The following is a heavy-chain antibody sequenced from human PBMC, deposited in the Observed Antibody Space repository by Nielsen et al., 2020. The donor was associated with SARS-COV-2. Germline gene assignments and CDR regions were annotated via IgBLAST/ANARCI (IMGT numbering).Heavy chain of an antibody. CDR2: IKQDGSEK. CDR3: ATNVGATGRNRPN. CDR1: GFTFSSYW. D-gene: IGHD2-8*01. Sequence: GESLKISCAASGFTFSSYWMTWVRQAPGKGLEWAANIKQDGSEKYYVDSVKGRFTVSRDNAKNSLYLQMNSLRVEDTAVYFCATNVGATGRNRPNWGQGTLVTVSS. V-gene: IGHV3-7*01. J-gene: IGHJ4*02.